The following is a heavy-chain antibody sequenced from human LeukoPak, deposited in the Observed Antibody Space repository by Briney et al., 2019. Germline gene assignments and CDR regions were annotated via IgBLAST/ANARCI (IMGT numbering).Heavy chain of an antibody. CDR3: AKDATPGNSVYDHFDY. Sequence: GGSLRLSCEVSGFTFSSYAMSWVRQAPGKGLEWVSSIGSGDAQHYADSVKGRFTVSRDDPQNTLYLQMNSLRAEDAAIYYCAKDATPGNSVYDHFDYWGQGTLVTVSS. CDR2: IGSGDAQ. CDR1: GFTFSSYA. J-gene: IGHJ4*02. D-gene: IGHD5/OR15-5a*01. V-gene: IGHV3-23*01.